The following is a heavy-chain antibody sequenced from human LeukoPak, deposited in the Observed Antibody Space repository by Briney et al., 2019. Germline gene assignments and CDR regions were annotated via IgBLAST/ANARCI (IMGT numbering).Heavy chain of an antibody. Sequence: GGSLRLSCAASGFTVSSNYMSWVRQAPGKGLEWIGFITSKPYGETSHYAASVSGRFSFSRDDSKSIAYLQMNSLKTEDTAVYHCVRHDGMVLPVWGQGTLVTVSS. D-gene: IGHD3-3*01. J-gene: IGHJ4*02. CDR1: GFTVSSNY. CDR2: ITSKPYGETS. V-gene: IGHV3-71*01. CDR3: VRHDGMVLPV.